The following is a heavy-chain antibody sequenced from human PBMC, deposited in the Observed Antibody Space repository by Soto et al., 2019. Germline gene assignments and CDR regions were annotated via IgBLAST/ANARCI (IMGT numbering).Heavy chain of an antibody. D-gene: IGHD2-15*01. V-gene: IGHV3-48*03. CDR1: GFTFSSYE. J-gene: IGHJ6*02. CDR2: ISSSGSTI. CDR3: ARDKAVVVAATYYYYGMDV. Sequence: EVQLVESGGGLVQPGGSLRLSCAASGFTFSSYEMNWVRQAPGKGLEWVSYISSSGSTIYYADSVKGRFTISRDNAKNSLYVQMNSLRAEDTAVYYCARDKAVVVAATYYYYGMDVWGQGTTVTVSS.